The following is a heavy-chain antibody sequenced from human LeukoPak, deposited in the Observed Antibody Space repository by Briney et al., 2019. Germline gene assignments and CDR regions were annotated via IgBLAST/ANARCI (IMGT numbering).Heavy chain of an antibody. V-gene: IGHV3-7*01. CDR1: GYSFSTYW. CDR2: IKTDGSQI. D-gene: IGHD7-27*01. J-gene: IGHJ4*02. CDR3: ARDLNWETY. Sequence: GGSLRLSCAASGYSFSTYWMSWVRQAPGKGLEWVANIKTDGSQIYYVDSVKGRFTISRDNAKNSLYLQMNSLRAEDTAVYYCARDLNWETYWGQGTLVSVSS.